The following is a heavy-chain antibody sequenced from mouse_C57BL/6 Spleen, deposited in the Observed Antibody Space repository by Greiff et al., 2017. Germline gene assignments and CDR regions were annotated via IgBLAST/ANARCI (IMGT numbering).Heavy chain of an antibody. J-gene: IGHJ3*01. CDR2: ISNLAYSI. CDR3: AREGYEDYDASWFAY. V-gene: IGHV5-15*04. Sequence: EVKVEESGGGLVQPGGSLKLSCAASGFTFSDYGMAWVRQAPRKGPEWVAFISNLAYSIYYADTVTGRFTISRENAKNTLYLEMSSLRSEDTAMYYCAREGYEDYDASWFAYWGQGTLVTVSA. D-gene: IGHD2-4*01. CDR1: GFTFSDYG.